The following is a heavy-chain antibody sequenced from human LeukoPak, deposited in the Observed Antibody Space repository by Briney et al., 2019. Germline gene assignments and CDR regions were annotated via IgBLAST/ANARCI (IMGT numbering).Heavy chain of an antibody. Sequence: PGGSLRLSCAASGFTFSSYGMHWVRQAPGKGLEWVAVISYDGSNKYYADSVKGRFTISRDNSKNTLYLQMNSLRAEDTAVYYCAKDRWFSTYFDYWGQGTLVTVSS. CDR3: AKDRWFSTYFDY. CDR1: GFTFSSYG. CDR2: ISYDGSNK. D-gene: IGHD2-15*01. V-gene: IGHV3-30*18. J-gene: IGHJ4*02.